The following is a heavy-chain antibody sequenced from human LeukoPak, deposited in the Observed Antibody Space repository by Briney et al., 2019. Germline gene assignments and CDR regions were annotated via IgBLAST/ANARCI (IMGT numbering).Heavy chain of an antibody. J-gene: IGHJ4*02. Sequence: SETLSLTCGVSGGSVSSTNWWTWIRQHPGKGLEWIGEVHLDGRTNFNPSLKSRLTMSVDLSENHVSLKLTSVTAADTAVYYCAREGGFYRPLDYSGQGTLVTVSS. D-gene: IGHD6-25*01. V-gene: IGHV4-4*02. CDR2: VHLDGRT. CDR3: AREGGFYRPLDY. CDR1: GGSVSSTNW.